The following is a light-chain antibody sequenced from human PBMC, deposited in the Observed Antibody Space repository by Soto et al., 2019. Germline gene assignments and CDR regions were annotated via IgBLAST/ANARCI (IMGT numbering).Light chain of an antibody. CDR2: AVS. J-gene: IGLJ1*01. CDR1: SSDVDDYNY. Sequence: ALTQPASVSGSPGQSITISCTGTSSDVDDYNYVSWYQQHPGKAPKLMIYAVSNRPSEVSNRFSGSKSGNTASLTISGLQAEDEADYYCSSYTSSSTLGVFGTGTKLTVL. CDR3: SSYTSSSTLGV. V-gene: IGLV2-14*01.